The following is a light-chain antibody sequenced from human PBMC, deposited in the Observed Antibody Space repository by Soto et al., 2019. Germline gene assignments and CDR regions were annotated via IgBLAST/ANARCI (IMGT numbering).Light chain of an antibody. CDR2: DAS. CDR3: QQYNSYSRT. CDR1: QSISSW. J-gene: IGKJ1*01. Sequence: DIQMTQSPSTLSASVGDRVTMRFGASQSISSWLAWYQQKPGKAPKLLIYDASSLESGVPSRFSGSGSGTEFTLTISSLQPDDFATYYCQQYNSYSRTFGQGTKVDI. V-gene: IGKV1-5*01.